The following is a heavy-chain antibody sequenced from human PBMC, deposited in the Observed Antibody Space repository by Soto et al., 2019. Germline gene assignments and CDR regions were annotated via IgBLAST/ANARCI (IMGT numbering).Heavy chain of an antibody. D-gene: IGHD6-6*01. V-gene: IGHV4-4*07. CDR3: ARASRCKSEYECFAWLDF. J-gene: IGHJ4*02. CDR2: IFPSGDS. CDR1: GGSISSLY. Sequence: SETLSLTCTVSGGSISSLYWAWIRQPAGKGLEWIGRIFPSGDSNYNPSLTSRVSMSLDTSKNQFSLTVSSVTAADTAVYYCARASRCKSEYECFAWLDFWGQGILVTRLL.